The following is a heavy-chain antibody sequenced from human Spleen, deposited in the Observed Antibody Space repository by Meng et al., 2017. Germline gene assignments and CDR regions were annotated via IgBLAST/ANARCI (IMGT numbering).Heavy chain of an antibody. J-gene: IGHJ4*01. CDR1: GFTFSNAW. CDR2: IKSKTDGGTT. Sequence: GESLKISCAASGFTFSNAWMSWIRQAPGKGLEWVGRIKSKTDGGTTDYAAPVKGRFTISRDDSKNTLYLQMNSLKTEDTAVYYCTTFSVVTANGFDYWGQGTLVTVSS. V-gene: IGHV3-15*01. D-gene: IGHD2-21*02. CDR3: TTFSVVTANGFDY.